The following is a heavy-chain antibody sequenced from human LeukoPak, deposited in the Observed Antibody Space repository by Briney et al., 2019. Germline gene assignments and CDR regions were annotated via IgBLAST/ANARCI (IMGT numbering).Heavy chain of an antibody. CDR1: GGSISSSTYY. D-gene: IGHD3-10*01. J-gene: IGHJ4*02. V-gene: IGHV4-39*01. CDR2: IYYTGTT. Sequence: SETLSLTCTVSGGSISSSTYYWGWIRQPPGKGLEWIGSIYYTGTTYYNPSLKSRVTISVDTSKNQSSLRLSSVTAADTAVYYCARGYYYVSGSYSFFDYWGQGTLVTVSS. CDR3: ARGYYYVSGSYSFFDY.